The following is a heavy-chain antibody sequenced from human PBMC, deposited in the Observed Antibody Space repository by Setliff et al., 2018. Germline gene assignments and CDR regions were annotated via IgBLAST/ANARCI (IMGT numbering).Heavy chain of an antibody. V-gene: IGHV4-34*01. CDR2: XXXXXSS. D-gene: IGHD2-15*01. Sequence: KASETLSLTCTVSGGPFSGYYWNWIRQPPGXXXXXXXXXXXXXSSKYNPSXXSRVTISVDTSKNQFSLKVSSVTAADTAVYYCARSPAVLGIVYLDPWGQGTLVTVS. CDR1: GGPFSGYY. J-gene: IGHJ5*02. CDR3: ARSPAVLGIVYLDP.